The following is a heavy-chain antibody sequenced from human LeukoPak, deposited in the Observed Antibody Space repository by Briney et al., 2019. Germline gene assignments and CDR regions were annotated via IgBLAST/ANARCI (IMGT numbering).Heavy chain of an antibody. D-gene: IGHD6-13*01. CDR3: ARVGHIVAAGTYDW. CDR2: ISYSGSP. CDR1: GASISSYY. Sequence: SETLSLTCTVSGASISSYYWSWIRQPPREGLEWIGYISYSGSPNYNPSLKSRVTISADTSKNQFSLNLSSVTAADTAVYYCARVGHIVAAGTYDWWGQGTLVTVSS. J-gene: IGHJ4*02. V-gene: IGHV4-59*08.